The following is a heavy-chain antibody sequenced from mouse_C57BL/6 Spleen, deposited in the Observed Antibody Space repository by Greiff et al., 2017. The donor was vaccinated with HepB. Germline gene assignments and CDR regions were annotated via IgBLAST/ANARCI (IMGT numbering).Heavy chain of an antibody. CDR1: GYAFSSSW. CDR2: IYPGDGDT. D-gene: IGHD2-1*01. Sequence: QVQLQQSGPELVKPGASVKISCKASGYAFSSSWMNWVKQRPGKGLEWIGRIYPGDGDTNYNGKFKGKATLTADKSSSTAYMQLSSLTSEDSAVYFGARGEDGNHGGGAMDYWGQGTSVTVSS. J-gene: IGHJ4*01. V-gene: IGHV1-82*01. CDR3: ARGEDGNHGGGAMDY.